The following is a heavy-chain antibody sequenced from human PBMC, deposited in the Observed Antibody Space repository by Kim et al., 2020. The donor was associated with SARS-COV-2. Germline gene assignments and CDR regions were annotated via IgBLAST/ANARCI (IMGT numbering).Heavy chain of an antibody. Sequence: SETLSLTCAVYGGSFSGYYWSWIRQPPGKGLEWVGEINHSGSTNYNPSLKRRVTISVDTSKNQFSLKLSSVTAADTAVYYCARGFHSGSWAFYYYYGRNVWGRGTTVTVSS. J-gene: IGHJ6*02. D-gene: IGHD6-13*01. V-gene: IGHV4-34*01. CDR1: GGSFSGYY. CDR3: ARGFHSGSWAFYYYYGRNV. CDR2: INHSGST.